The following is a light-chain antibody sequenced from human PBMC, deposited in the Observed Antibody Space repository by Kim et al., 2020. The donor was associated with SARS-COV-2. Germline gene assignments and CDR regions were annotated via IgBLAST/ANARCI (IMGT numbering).Light chain of an antibody. CDR2: YDS. CDR1: NIVSKS. J-gene: IGLJ2*01. V-gene: IGLV3-21*04. Sequence: PGKTARITCGGNNIVSKSVHWYQQKPGQAPVLVIYYDSDRPSGIPERFSGSNSGNTATLTISGVEAGDEADYYCQVWDSSSDHPVVFGGGTQLTVL. CDR3: QVWDSSSDHPVV.